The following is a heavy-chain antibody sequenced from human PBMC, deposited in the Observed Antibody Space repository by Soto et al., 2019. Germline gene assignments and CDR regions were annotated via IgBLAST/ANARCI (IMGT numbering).Heavy chain of an antibody. CDR2: INAGNGNT. V-gene: IGHV1-3*01. Sequence: SVKVSCKASVYTFTSYAMHWVRQAPGQRLEWMGWINAGNGNTKYSQKFQGRVTITRDTSASTAYMELSSLRSEDTAVYYCARDLGSSSWSPFDYWGQGTLVTVSS. CDR1: VYTFTSYA. D-gene: IGHD6-13*01. CDR3: ARDLGSSSWSPFDY. J-gene: IGHJ4*02.